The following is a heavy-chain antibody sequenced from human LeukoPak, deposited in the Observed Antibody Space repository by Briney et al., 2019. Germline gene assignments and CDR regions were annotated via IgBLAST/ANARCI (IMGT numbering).Heavy chain of an antibody. D-gene: IGHD2-2*01. CDR1: GFTFSSYE. J-gene: IGHJ4*02. CDR2: ISSSGTTI. V-gene: IGHV3-48*03. Sequence: PGGSLRLSCAASGFTFSSYEMNWVRQAPGQGLQWVSDISSSGTTIYHADSVKGRFTISRDNAKNSLYLQMNSLRAEDTAVYYCARKYCSTTSCLFDNWGQGTLVTVSS. CDR3: ARKYCSTTSCLFDN.